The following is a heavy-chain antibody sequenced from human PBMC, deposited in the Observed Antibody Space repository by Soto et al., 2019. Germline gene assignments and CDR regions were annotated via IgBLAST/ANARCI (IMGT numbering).Heavy chain of an antibody. CDR1: GYTFTHFY. J-gene: IGHJ4*02. CDR3: ARDEGGYDISTGYYKAHHFDY. CDR2: ISPHNFNT. V-gene: IGHV1-18*01. Sequence: QILLVQSGAEVKKPGDSVKVSCKASGYTFTHFYITWVRQAPGQGLEWMGAISPHNFNTNFAQKFQGRVTLTTDTSTNTAYMELRSLRSDDTAVYYCARDEGGYDISTGYYKAHHFDYWGQGVLVTVSS. D-gene: IGHD3-9*01.